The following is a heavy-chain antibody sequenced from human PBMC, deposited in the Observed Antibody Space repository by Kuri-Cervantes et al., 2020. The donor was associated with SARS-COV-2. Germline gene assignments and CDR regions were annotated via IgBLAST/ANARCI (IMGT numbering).Heavy chain of an antibody. CDR3: RIAVAGTAGLMDV. CDR2: INHSGST. V-gene: IGHV4-34*01. J-gene: IGHJ6*03. Sequence: SQTLSLTCAVYGGSFSGYYWSWIRQPPGKGLEWIGEINHSGSTNYNPSPKSRVTISVDTYKNQFSLKLSSVTAADTAVYYCRIAVAGTAGLMDVWGKGTTATVSS. D-gene: IGHD6-19*01. CDR1: GGSFSGYY.